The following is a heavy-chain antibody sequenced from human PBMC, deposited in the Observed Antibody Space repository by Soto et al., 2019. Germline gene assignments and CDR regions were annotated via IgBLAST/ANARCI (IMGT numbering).Heavy chain of an antibody. D-gene: IGHD7-27*01. V-gene: IGHV4-34*01. CDR1: GGSFSGYY. CDR3: ARVQAGDPSAEFDY. J-gene: IGHJ4*02. CDR2: INHSGST. Sequence: QVQLQQWGAGLLKPSETLSLTCAVYGGSFSGYYWSWIRQPPGKGLEWIGEINHSGSTNYNPSLKSRVTISVDTSKNQFALKLSSVTAADTAVYYCARVQAGDPSAEFDYGGQGTLVTVSS.